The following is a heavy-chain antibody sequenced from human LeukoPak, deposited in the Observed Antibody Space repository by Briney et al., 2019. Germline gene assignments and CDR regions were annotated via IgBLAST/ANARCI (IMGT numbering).Heavy chain of an antibody. D-gene: IGHD5-24*01. J-gene: IGHJ4*02. Sequence: GGSLRLSCAASGFTFDDYAMHWVRQAPGKGLEWVSGISWNSGNIGYADSVKGRFTISRDNAKNSLYLQMNSLRAEDTALYYCAKDIGQMATMIRFDYWGQGTLVTVSS. CDR3: AKDIGQMATMIRFDY. CDR2: ISWNSGNI. V-gene: IGHV3-9*01. CDR1: GFTFDDYA.